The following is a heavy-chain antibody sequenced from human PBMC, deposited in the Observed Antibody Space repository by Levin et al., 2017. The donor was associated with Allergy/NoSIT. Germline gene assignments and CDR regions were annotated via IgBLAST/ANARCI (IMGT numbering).Heavy chain of an antibody. D-gene: IGHD3-10*01. CDR3: TTDLLVRGVIQGVSGNY. CDR2: IKSKTDGGTT. J-gene: IGHJ4*02. V-gene: IGHV3-15*07. Sequence: PGESLKISCAASGFTFSNAWMNWVRQAPGKGLEWVGRIKSKTDGGTTDYAAPVKGRFTISRDDSKNTLYLQMNSLKTEDTAVYYCTTDLLVRGVIQGVSGNYWGQGTLVTVSS. CDR1: GFTFSNAW.